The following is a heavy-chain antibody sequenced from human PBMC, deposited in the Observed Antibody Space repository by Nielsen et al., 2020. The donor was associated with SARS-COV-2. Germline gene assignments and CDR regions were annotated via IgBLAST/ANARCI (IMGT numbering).Heavy chain of an antibody. D-gene: IGHD2-2*01. CDR2: INPSGGST. V-gene: IGHV1-46*01. J-gene: IGHJ6*03. CDR3: ARGVVVVPAGAYYYYYYMDV. CDR1: GYTFTGYG. Sequence: ASVKVSCKASGYTFTGYGISWVRQAPGQGLEWMGIINPSGGSTSYAQKFQGRVTMTRDTSTSTVYMELSSLRSEDTAVYYCARGVVVVPAGAYYYYYYMDVWGKGTTVTVSS.